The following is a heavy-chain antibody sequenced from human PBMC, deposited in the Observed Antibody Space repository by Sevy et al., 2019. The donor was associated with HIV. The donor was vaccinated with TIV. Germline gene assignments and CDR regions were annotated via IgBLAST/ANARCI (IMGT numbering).Heavy chain of an antibody. Sequence: GGPLRLSCTGSGFTFSNYAMNWVRQAPGKGLEWVSTIFRSGDVTYYADSVKGRFTISRDNSRNTLFLQMKSLRAEDTAVYYCAGARYDSSGSFDAFDIWGQGTMVTVSS. CDR3: AGARYDSSGSFDAFDI. CDR1: GFTFSNYA. J-gene: IGHJ3*02. V-gene: IGHV3-23*01. CDR2: IFRSGDVT. D-gene: IGHD3-22*01.